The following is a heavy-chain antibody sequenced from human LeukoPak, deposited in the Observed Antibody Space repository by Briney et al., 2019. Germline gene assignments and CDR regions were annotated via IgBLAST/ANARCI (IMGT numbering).Heavy chain of an antibody. D-gene: IGHD4-17*01. J-gene: IGHJ4*02. V-gene: IGHV1-2*04. Sequence: ASVKVSCKASGYIFTDYYMHWVRQAPGQGLEWMGWINANNGDTNYAQKFRGWVTMTRDTSLSTVYMEVSRLRSDDTAVYYCARDGATVATPFFDYWGQGTLVTVSS. CDR3: ARDGATVATPFFDY. CDR1: GYIFTDYY. CDR2: INANNGDT.